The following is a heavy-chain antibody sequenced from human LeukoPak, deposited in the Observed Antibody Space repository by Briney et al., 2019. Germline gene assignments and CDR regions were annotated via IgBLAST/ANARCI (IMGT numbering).Heavy chain of an antibody. CDR2: ISYDGSNR. CDR3: AKGYGWEASYYYYYMDV. CDR1: GFTFSNYA. J-gene: IGHJ6*03. Sequence: PGGSLRLSCAASGFTFSNYAMHWVRQAPGKELEWVALISYDGSNRDYADSVKGRFTISRDDSKNTLYLQMNSLRAEDTALYYCAKGYGWEASYYYYYMDVWGKGTTVTISS. V-gene: IGHV3-30*04. D-gene: IGHD1-26*01.